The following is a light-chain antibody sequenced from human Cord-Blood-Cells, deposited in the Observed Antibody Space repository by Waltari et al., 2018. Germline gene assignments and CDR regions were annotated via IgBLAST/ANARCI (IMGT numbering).Light chain of an antibody. Sequence: QSASTQPACLSGSPGQSITISCTGTSSDVGGYNYVSWYQQHPGKAPKLMIYDVSNRPSGVSNLFSGSKSGNTASLTISGLQAEDEADYYCSSYTSSSTWVFGGGTKLSVL. V-gene: IGLV2-14*03. CDR1: SSDVGGYNY. CDR2: DVS. CDR3: SSYTSSSTWV. J-gene: IGLJ3*02.